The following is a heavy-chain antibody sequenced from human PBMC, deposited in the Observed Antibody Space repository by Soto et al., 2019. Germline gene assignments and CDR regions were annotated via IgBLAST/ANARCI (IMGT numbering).Heavy chain of an antibody. CDR3: ARDREQQLVSNWFDP. V-gene: IGHV3-11*01. CDR1: GFTFSDYY. CDR2: ISSSGSTI. J-gene: IGHJ5*02. Sequence: GGSLRLSCAASGFTFSDYYMSWIRQAPGKGLEWASYISSSGSTIYYADSVKGRFTISRDNAKNSLYLQMNSLRAEDTAVYYCARDREQQLVSNWFDPWGQGTQVTVS. D-gene: IGHD6-13*01.